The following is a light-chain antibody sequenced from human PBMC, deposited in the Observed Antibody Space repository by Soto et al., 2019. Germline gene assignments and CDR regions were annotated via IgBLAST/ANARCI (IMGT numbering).Light chain of an antibody. CDR3: QQYDNSPIT. V-gene: IGKV3-15*01. Sequence: EVVMTQSPATLSVSPGEGATLSCRASQGIGDTLAWYQHKAGQTPRLLIYDTSTRATGVPARFSGSRSGTDFTLTISRLEPEDFAVYYCQQYDNSPITFGQGTRLEIK. CDR2: DTS. CDR1: QGIGDT. J-gene: IGKJ5*01.